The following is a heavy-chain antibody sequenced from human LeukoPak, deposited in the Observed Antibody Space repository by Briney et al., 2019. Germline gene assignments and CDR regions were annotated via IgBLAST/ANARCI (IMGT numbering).Heavy chain of an antibody. Sequence: PSETLSLTCAVYGGSFSGYYWSWIRQPPGKGLEWIGEINHSGSTNYNPSLKSRVTISVDTSKNQFSLKLSSVTAADTAVYYCARGFGRVTPAFDIWAQGTVVTVFS. D-gene: IGHD3-10*01. CDR1: GGSFSGYY. CDR2: INHSGST. CDR3: ARGFGRVTPAFDI. V-gene: IGHV4-34*01. J-gene: IGHJ3*02.